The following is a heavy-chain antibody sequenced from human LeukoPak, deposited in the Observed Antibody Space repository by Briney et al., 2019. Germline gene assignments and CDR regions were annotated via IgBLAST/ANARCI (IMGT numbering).Heavy chain of an antibody. CDR3: ARILNGIGASSKSNGMDV. CDR1: GYTLTDYY. V-gene: IGHV1-2*02. CDR2: INPNSGGT. Sequence: ASVKVSCKASGYTLTDYYMHWVRQAPGQGLEGMGWINPNSGGTNYAQKFQGRVTMTRDTSISTAYMELSRLTSDDTAVYYCARILNGIGASSKSNGMDVWGQGTTVTVSS. J-gene: IGHJ6*02. D-gene: IGHD1-26*01.